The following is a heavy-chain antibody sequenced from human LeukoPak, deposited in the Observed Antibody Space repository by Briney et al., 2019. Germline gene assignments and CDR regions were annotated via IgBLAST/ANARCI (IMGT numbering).Heavy chain of an antibody. D-gene: IGHD4-11*01. V-gene: IGHV4-59*01. CDR1: DDSITMYY. Sequence: SETLSLTCSVSDDSITMYYWTWIRQPPGKGLEWIEYVDHTGSTNFNPSLNGRVSISRDTSKNLFSLRLRSVTAADTAVYFCARGRVSSSTWYSTYYYYFYMDVWGKGTTVTVS. CDR3: ARGRVSSSTWYSTYYYYFYMDV. J-gene: IGHJ6*03. CDR2: VDHTGST.